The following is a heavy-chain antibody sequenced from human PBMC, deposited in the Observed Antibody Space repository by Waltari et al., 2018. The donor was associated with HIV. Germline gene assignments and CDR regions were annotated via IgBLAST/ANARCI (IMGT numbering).Heavy chain of an antibody. CDR2: INSDGSDT. V-gene: IGHV3-74*01. J-gene: IGHJ4*02. CDR3: VRGAPFDY. CDR1: GFTFSSFW. Sequence: EEQLVESGGGLVQPGGSLRLSCAASGFTFSSFWLHWVRQVPGKGLVGVSRINSDGSDTSTADSVKGRFTIFRDNARNTLYLQMHSLRAEDTALYYCVRGAPFDYWGQGALVAVSS.